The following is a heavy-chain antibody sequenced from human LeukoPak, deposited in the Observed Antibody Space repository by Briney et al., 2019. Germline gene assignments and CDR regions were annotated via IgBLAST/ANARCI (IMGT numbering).Heavy chain of an antibody. CDR3: ARFIAAAGYLDY. V-gene: IGHV4-59*01. Sequence: SETLSLTCTVSGGSMSSYYWSWIRQPPGKGLEWIGYIYYSGSTNYNPSLKSRVTISVDTSKNQFSLKLSSVTAADTAVYYCARFIAAAGYLDYWGQGTLVTVSS. J-gene: IGHJ4*02. CDR1: GGSMSSYY. CDR2: IYYSGST. D-gene: IGHD6-13*01.